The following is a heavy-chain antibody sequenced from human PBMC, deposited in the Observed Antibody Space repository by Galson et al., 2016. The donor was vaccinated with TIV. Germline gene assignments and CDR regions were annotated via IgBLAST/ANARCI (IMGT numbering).Heavy chain of an antibody. CDR3: TRAAGKNGASCYATCETFDI. J-gene: IGHJ3*02. CDR2: TYCRSRCYY. V-gene: IGHV6-1*01. D-gene: IGHD2-2*01. CDR1: GDSVSSNSAA. Sequence: CAISGDSVSSNSAAWNWIRQSPSRGLEWLGRTYCRSRCYYDYAVSVKSRITIESDTSKNQFSLQLNSVTPEDTAVYYCTRAAGKNGASCYATCETFDIWGQGTMVTASS.